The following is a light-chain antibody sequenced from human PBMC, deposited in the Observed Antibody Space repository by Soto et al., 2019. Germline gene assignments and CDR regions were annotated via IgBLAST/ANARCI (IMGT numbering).Light chain of an antibody. J-gene: IGKJ4*01. Sequence: EVVLTQSPATLSLSTGERATLSCGASQTVSSNYLAWYQQKPGLAPRLLIYDASTRDTGIPDRFRGSGSGTDFTLTISRLEPEDVAVYYCQQYGDSPRGTFGGGTKVEIK. V-gene: IGKV3D-20*01. CDR1: QTVSSNY. CDR3: QQYGDSPRGT. CDR2: DAS.